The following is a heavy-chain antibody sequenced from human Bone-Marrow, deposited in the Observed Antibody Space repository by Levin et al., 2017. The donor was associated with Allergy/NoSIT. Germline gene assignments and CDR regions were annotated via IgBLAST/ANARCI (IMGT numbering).Heavy chain of an antibody. V-gene: IGHV4-39*01. D-gene: IGHD3-10*01. J-gene: IGHJ6*02. CDR1: GGSISSSSYY. CDR3: ASGMRITMVRGVSRYYYYGMDG. Sequence: PSETLSLTCTVSGGSISSSSYYWGWIRQPPGKGLEWIGSIYYSGSTYYNPSLKSRVTISVDTSKNQFSLKLSSVTAADTAVYYCASGMRITMVRGVSRYYYYGMDGWGQGTTVTVSS. CDR2: IYYSGST.